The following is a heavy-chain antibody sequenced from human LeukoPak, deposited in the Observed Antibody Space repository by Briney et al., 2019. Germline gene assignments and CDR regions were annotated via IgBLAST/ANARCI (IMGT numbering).Heavy chain of an antibody. J-gene: IGHJ5*02. V-gene: IGHV1-18*01. CDR2: ISAYNGNT. CDR1: GYTFTSYG. D-gene: IGHD2-2*01. Sequence: ASVKVSCKASGYTFTSYGISWVRQAPGQGLEWMGWISAYNGNTNYAQKLQGRVTMTTDTSTSTAYMELRSLRSDDTAVYYCARDFEPIVVVPAAPVGFDPWGQGTLVTASS. CDR3: ARDFEPIVVVPAAPVGFDP.